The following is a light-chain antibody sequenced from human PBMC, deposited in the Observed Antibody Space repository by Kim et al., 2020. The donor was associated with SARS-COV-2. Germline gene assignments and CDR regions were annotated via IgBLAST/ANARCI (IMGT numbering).Light chain of an antibody. CDR3: NSRDSSGTL. Sequence: SSELTQDPAVSVALGQTVRITCQGDSLRNYFASWYQQKPGQAPKLVIYNSNNRPSGIPDRLSGSTSGNTASLTIAGAQAEDEADYYCNSRDSSGTLFGGG. CDR1: SLRNYF. J-gene: IGLJ2*01. CDR2: NSN. V-gene: IGLV3-19*01.